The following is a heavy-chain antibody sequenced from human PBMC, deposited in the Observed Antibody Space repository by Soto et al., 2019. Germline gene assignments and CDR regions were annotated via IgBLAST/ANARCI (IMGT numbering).Heavy chain of an antibody. CDR2: IYTDGST. J-gene: IGHJ4*02. CDR1: GFTVSSNY. Sequence: EVQLVESGGGLVQPGGSLRLTCAASGFTVSSNYMSWVRQAPGKGLEWVAIIYTDGSTYYADSVKGRFTLSRDGSKNTLYLQINGLTVEDTAVYYCASRIYSYGAYDFWGQGTLVTVSS. CDR3: ASRIYSYGAYDF. V-gene: IGHV3-66*01. D-gene: IGHD4-17*01.